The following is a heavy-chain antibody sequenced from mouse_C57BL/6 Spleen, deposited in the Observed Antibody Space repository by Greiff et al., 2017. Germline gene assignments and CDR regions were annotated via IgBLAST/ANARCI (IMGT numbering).Heavy chain of an antibody. Sequence: VKVVESGPELVKPGASVKLSCKASGYTFTSYDINWVKQRPGQGLEWIGWIYPRDGSTKYNEKFKGKATVTVDTSSSTAYMELHSLTSEDSSVYFCARLRQDYWGQGTGLTVSS. J-gene: IGHJ2*03. D-gene: IGHD1-2*01. V-gene: IGHV1-85*01. CDR2: IYPRDGST. CDR3: ARLRQDY. CDR1: GYTFTSYD.